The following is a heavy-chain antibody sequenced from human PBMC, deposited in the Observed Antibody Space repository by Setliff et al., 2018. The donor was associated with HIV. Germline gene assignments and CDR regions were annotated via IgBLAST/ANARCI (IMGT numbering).Heavy chain of an antibody. CDR3: ARDPRASGSYSYFDY. CDR1: GFTFSNYA. CDR2: VSYDGSNK. J-gene: IGHJ4*02. D-gene: IGHD1-26*01. V-gene: IGHV3-30*04. Sequence: GGSLRLSCAASGFTFSNYAMHWVRQAPGKGLEWVAVVSYDGSNKYYADSVKGRFTISRDNSKNTLYLQMNSLRAEDTAVYYCARDPRASGSYSYFDYWGLGTLVTVSS.